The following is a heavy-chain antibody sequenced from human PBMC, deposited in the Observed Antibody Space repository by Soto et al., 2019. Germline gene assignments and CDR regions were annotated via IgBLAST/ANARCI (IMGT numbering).Heavy chain of an antibody. CDR1: GFTFSSYG. CDR2: ISYDGSNK. Sequence: GSLRLSCAASGFTFSSYGMHWVRQAPGKGLEWVAIISYDGSNKYYADSVKGRFTISRDNSKNTLYLQMNSLRAEDTAVYYCAKDRYYYGSGTYYIPFDYWGQGTLVTVSS. D-gene: IGHD3-10*01. CDR3: AKDRYYYGSGTYYIPFDY. V-gene: IGHV3-30*18. J-gene: IGHJ4*02.